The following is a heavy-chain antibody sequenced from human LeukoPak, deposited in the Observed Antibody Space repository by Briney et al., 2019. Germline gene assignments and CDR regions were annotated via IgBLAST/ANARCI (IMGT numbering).Heavy chain of an antibody. V-gene: IGHV3-23*01. CDR1: GFTFSSYA. J-gene: IGHJ3*02. CDR3: AMRRDGYNSGAFDI. Sequence: GESLRLSCAASGFTFSSYAMSWVRQAPGKGLEWVSAISGSGGSTYYADSVKGRFTISRDNSKNTLYLQMNSLRAEDTAVYYCAMRRDGYNSGAFDIWGQGTMVTVSS. D-gene: IGHD5-12*01. CDR2: ISGSGGST.